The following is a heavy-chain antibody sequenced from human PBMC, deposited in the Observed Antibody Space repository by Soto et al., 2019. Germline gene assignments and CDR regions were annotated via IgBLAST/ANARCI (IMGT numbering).Heavy chain of an antibody. CDR2: ISAYNGST. Sequence: ASVKVSCKASGYTFTMYAISWVRQAPGQGLEWMGWISAYNGSTNYAQKFQGRVTMTTDTSTSTAYMEVRSLRSDDTAMYYCARSPAATGTSWFDPWGQGTLVTVSS. CDR1: GYTFTMYA. D-gene: IGHD6-13*01. CDR3: ARSPAATGTSWFDP. V-gene: IGHV1-18*04. J-gene: IGHJ5*02.